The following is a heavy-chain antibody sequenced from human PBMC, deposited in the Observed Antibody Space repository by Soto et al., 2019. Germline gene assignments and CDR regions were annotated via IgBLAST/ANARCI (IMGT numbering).Heavy chain of an antibody. J-gene: IGHJ5*02. Sequence: QVQLQESGPGLVKPSQTLSLTCTVSGGSISSGDYYWSWIRQHPGKGLEWIGYIYYSGSTCYNPSLKSRVTISVDTSKNQCSLKLSSVTAADTAVYYCARWWSGSRQGFDPWGQGTLVTVSS. CDR3: ARWWSGSRQGFDP. CDR2: IYYSGST. CDR1: GGSISSGDYY. D-gene: IGHD3-3*01. V-gene: IGHV4-31*03.